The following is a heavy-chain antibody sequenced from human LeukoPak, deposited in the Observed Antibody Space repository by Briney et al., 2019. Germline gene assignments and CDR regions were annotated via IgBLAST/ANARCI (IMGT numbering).Heavy chain of an antibody. J-gene: IGHJ4*02. CDR2: ISYDGSNK. CDR3: ARASQDIVVAPAAMTDCDY. V-gene: IGHV3-30-3*01. D-gene: IGHD2-2*01. Sequence: PGGSLRLSCAASGFTFSCYAIHWVRQAPGKGLEWVAVISYDGSNKYYADSVKGRFTISRDNSKNTLYLQVNSLRAEDTAVYYCARASQDIVVAPAAMTDCDYWGQGTLVTVSS. CDR1: GFTFSCYA.